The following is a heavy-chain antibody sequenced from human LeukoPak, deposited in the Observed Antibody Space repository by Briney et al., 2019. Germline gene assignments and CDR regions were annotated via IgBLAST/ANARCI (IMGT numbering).Heavy chain of an antibody. V-gene: IGHV4-31*03. CDR2: IYYSGST. D-gene: IGHD2-2*02. CDR1: GGSISSGGYY. Sequence: SETLSLTCTVSGGSISSGGYYWSWIRQHPGKGLEWIGYIYYSGSTYYNPSLKSRVTISVDTSKNQFSLKLNSVSAADSAVYYCARFSADCSSTSCYIDNWGQGTLVTVSS. J-gene: IGHJ4*02. CDR3: ARFSADCSSTSCYIDN.